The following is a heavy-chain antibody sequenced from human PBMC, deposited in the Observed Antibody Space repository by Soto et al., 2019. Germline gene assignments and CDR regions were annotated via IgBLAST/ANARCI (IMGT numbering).Heavy chain of an antibody. Sequence: ASVKVSCKASGYTFTSYGISWVRQAPGQGLEWMGWISAYNGNTNYAQKLQGRVTMTTDTSTSTAYMELRSLRSDDTAVYYCARDYEGSGWYRVSYIFDYWGQGTLVTVSS. CDR1: GYTFTSYG. CDR3: ARDYEGSGWYRVSYIFDY. J-gene: IGHJ4*02. V-gene: IGHV1-18*04. D-gene: IGHD6-19*01. CDR2: ISAYNGNT.